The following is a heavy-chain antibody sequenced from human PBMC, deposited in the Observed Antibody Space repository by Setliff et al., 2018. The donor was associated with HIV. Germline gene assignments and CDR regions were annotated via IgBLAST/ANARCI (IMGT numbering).Heavy chain of an antibody. D-gene: IGHD7-27*01. J-gene: IGHJ5*02. CDR3: ARNPIQIKRWSPGETWFDT. V-gene: IGHV1-2*02. CDR2: INPNSGGT. CDR1: GYTFTGYY. Sequence: ASVKVSCKASGYTFTGYYMHWVRQAPGQGLEWMGWINPNSGGTNYAQKFQGRVTMTRDTYTRTVYMDLSSLRPEATAVYYCARNPIQIKRWSPGETWFDTWGQGTLVTVSS.